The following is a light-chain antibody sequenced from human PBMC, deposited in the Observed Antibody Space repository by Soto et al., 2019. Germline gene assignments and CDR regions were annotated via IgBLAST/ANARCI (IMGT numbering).Light chain of an antibody. CDR3: AAWDASLSACV. J-gene: IGLJ1*01. Sequence: VTISCSGGDFNIGSNSVYWYQHLPRMAPKLLIYYNNQRPSGVPDRFSGSRSGTSASLAIVGLRSEDEAVYYCAAWDASLSACVFGNGTKVTVL. V-gene: IGLV1-47*02. CDR1: DFNIGSNS. CDR2: YNN.